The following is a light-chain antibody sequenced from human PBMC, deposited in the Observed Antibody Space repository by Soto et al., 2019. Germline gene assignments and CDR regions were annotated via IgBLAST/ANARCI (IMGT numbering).Light chain of an antibody. V-gene: IGLV1-44*01. J-gene: IGLJ2*01. CDR2: SDD. CDR1: SSNIGDNT. Sequence: QSVLTQPPSASGTPGQRVTISCSGSSSNIGDNTVNWYQQLPGTAPKPLIYSDDQRPSGVPDRFSGSKSGTSASLAISGLQSEDEADYYCAAWDDNLNGWVFGGGTKVTVL. CDR3: AAWDDNLNGWV.